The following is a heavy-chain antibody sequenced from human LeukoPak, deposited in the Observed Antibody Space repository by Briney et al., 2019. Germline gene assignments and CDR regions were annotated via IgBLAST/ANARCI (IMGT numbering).Heavy chain of an antibody. CDR2: IIPIFGTA. Sequence: ASVKXXCKASGGTFISYAISWVRQAPGQGLEWRGGIIPIFGTANYAQKLQGRVTITADESTRTAYMELSSLRSEDTAVYYCARDLSPAALYFDYWGQGTLVTVSS. V-gene: IGHV1-69*13. CDR3: ARDLSPAALYFDY. CDR1: GGTFISYA. D-gene: IGHD2-2*01. J-gene: IGHJ4*02.